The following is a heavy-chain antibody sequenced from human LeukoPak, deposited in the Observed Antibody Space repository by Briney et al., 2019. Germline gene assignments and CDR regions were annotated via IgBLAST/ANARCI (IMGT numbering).Heavy chain of an antibody. CDR2: IIPIFGTA. V-gene: IGHV1-69*05. D-gene: IGHD3-22*01. CDR1: GGTFSSYA. Sequence: SAVKVSCKASGGTFSSYAISWVRQAPGQGLEWMGGIIPIFGTANYAQKFQGRVTITTDESTSTAYMELSSLRSEHTAVYYCARGATYYYDSSGYQFDYWGQGTLVTVSS. CDR3: ARGATYYYDSSGYQFDY. J-gene: IGHJ4*02.